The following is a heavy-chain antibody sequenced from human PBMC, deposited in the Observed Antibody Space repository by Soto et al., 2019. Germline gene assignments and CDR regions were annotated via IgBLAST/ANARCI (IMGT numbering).Heavy chain of an antibody. CDR3: AKGGVGSTSNAFDI. CDR2: IKSRADGGTK. V-gene: IGHV3-15*01. D-gene: IGHD1-26*01. Sequence: GGSLRLSCAASGFTFSHAWMSWVRQAPGKGLEWVGRIKSRADGGTKDYGAPVRGRFTISRDDSENMLYLQMNSLKTEDTAVYYCAKGGVGSTSNAFDIWGQGTMVTVSS. CDR1: GFTFSHAW. J-gene: IGHJ3*02.